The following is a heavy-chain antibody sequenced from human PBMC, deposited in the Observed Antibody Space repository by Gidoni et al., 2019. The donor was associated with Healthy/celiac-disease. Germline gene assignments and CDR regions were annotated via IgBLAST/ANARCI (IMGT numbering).Heavy chain of an antibody. Sequence: QVQLVESGGGVVQPGRSLRRSCAASGFTFSSYGMHWVRQAPGKGLEWLAVIWYDGSNKYYADSVKGRFTISRDNSKNTLYLQMNSLRAEDTAVYYCARPYSGYDGGLDYWGQGTLVTVSS. CDR2: IWYDGSNK. J-gene: IGHJ4*02. V-gene: IGHV3-33*01. CDR3: ARPYSGYDGGLDY. D-gene: IGHD5-12*01. CDR1: GFTFSSYG.